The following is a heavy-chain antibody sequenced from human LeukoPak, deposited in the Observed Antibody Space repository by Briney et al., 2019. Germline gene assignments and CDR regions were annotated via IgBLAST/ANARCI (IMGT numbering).Heavy chain of an antibody. CDR1: GGSFSGYY. J-gene: IGHJ4*02. D-gene: IGHD5-12*01. V-gene: IGHV4-34*01. CDR3: ARRQSGYDGRRRGYFDY. Sequence: SETLSLTCAVYGGSFSGYYWSWIRQHPGKGLEWIGEINHSGSTNYNPSLKSRVTISVDTSKNQFSLKLSSVTAADTAVYYCARRQSGYDGRRRGYFDYWGQGTLVTVSS. CDR2: INHSGST.